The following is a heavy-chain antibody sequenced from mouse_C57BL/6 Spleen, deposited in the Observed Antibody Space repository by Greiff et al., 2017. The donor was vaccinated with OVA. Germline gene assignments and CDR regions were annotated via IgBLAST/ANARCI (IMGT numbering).Heavy chain of an antibody. Sequence: VQLQQSGPELVKPGASVKISCKASGYTFTDYYMNWVKQSHGKSLEWIGDINPNNGGTSYNQKFKGKATLTVDKSSSTAYMELRSLTSEDSAVDYCARSHWDYYAMDYWGQGTSVTVSS. CDR2: INPNNGGT. D-gene: IGHD4-1*01. CDR3: ARSHWDYYAMDY. J-gene: IGHJ4*01. V-gene: IGHV1-26*01. CDR1: GYTFTDYY.